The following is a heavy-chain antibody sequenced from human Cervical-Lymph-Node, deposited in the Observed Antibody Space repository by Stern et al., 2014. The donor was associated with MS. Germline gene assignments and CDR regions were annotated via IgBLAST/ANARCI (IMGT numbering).Heavy chain of an antibody. J-gene: IGHJ6*04. CDR3: ARDRGCSGGSCYPSYYYSYGMDV. CDR1: GFTFSNYG. V-gene: IGHV3-33*01. Sequence: VQLVQSGGGVVQPGRSLRLSCAASGFTFSNYGMHWVRQAPGKGLEWVAVIGYDGSNNYYADSVKGRFTISRDNSKNTLELQLNSLRAEDTAVYYCARDRGCSGGSCYPSYYYSYGMDVWGKGTTVTVSS. D-gene: IGHD2-15*01. CDR2: IGYDGSNN.